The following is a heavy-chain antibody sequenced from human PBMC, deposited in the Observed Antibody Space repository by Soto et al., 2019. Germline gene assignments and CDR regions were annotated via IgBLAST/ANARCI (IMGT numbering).Heavy chain of an antibody. D-gene: IGHD3-10*01. J-gene: IGHJ4*02. CDR1: GDSVNTCSYY. V-gene: IGHV4-61*01. CDR2: AYYSGST. Sequence: SETLSLTCTVSGDSVNTCSYYWSWIRQPPGKGLEWIGYAYYSGSTNYNPSLKSRVTISLDTSKNHFSLKLTSVTAADTAVYYCATGRYHYGSXYWGQGTLVXVSS. CDR3: ATGRYHYGSXY.